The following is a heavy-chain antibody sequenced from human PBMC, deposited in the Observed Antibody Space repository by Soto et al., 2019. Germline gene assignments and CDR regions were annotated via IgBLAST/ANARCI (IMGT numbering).Heavy chain of an antibody. V-gene: IGHV3-30-3*01. J-gene: IGHJ4*02. CDR1: GFTFSSYA. Sequence: QVQLVESGGGVVQPGRSLRLSCAASGFTFSSYAMHWVRQAPGKGLEWVAVISYDGSNKYYADSVKGRFTISRDNSKNTLYLQMNSLRAEDTAVYYCARGQNTMIVVVISGLDYWGQGTLVTVSS. CDR2: ISYDGSNK. D-gene: IGHD3-22*01. CDR3: ARGQNTMIVVVISGLDY.